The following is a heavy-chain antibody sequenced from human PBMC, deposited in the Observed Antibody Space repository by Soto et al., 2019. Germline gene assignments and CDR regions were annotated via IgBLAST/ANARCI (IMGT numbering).Heavy chain of an antibody. J-gene: IGHJ4*02. CDR1: GGSITNNY. V-gene: IGHV4-59*01. D-gene: IGHD5-12*01. CDR3: ARDYSGYDN. CDR2: IYYSGST. Sequence: PSATQSITCAVSGGSITNNYWSWIRQPPGKGLEWIGYIYYSGSTNYNPSLKSRVTISVDTSKNQFSLKLSSVTAADTAVYYCARDYSGYDNWGQGTLVTVSS.